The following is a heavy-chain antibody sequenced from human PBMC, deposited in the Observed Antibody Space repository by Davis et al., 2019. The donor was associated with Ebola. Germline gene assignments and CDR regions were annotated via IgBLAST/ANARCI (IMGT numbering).Heavy chain of an antibody. D-gene: IGHD1-26*01. CDR2: LGTSADT. CDR1: GFVFRNYV. Sequence: GESLKISCAASGFVFRNYVISWVRQAPGKGLEWVSTLGTSADTYYADSVQGRFTISRDNSKNTLYLQMNGLRVEDTAIYYCAKDTSNIWFDIWGQGTNVTVSS. V-gene: IGHV3-23*01. CDR3: AKDTSNIWFDI. J-gene: IGHJ3*02.